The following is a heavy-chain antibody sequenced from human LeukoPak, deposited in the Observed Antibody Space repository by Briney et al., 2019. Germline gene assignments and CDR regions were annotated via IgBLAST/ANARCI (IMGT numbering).Heavy chain of an antibody. CDR3: AREERGCSGGSCYLGYYYYYGMDV. V-gene: IGHV3-7*01. CDR2: IKQDGSEK. J-gene: IGHJ6*02. D-gene: IGHD2-15*01. CDR1: GFTFSSYW. Sequence: GGSLRLSCAASGFTFSSYWMSWVRQAPGKGLEWVANIKQDGSEKYYVDSVKGRFTISRDNAKNSLYLQMNSLRAEDTAVYYCAREERGCSGGSCYLGYYYYYGMDVWGQGTTVTVPS.